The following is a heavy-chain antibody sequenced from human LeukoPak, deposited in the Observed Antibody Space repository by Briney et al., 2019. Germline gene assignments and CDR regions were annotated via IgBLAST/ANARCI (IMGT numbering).Heavy chain of an antibody. Sequence: PSETLSLTCTVSGGSVSSGNYYWSWIRQPPGKGLEWIGYIYYSGSTNYNPSLKSRVTISVDTSKNQFSLKLSSVTAADTAVYYCARAASFWSGYYDYWGQGTLVTVSS. D-gene: IGHD3-3*01. V-gene: IGHV4-61*01. CDR1: GGSVSSGNYY. CDR2: IYYSGST. J-gene: IGHJ4*02. CDR3: ARAASFWSGYYDY.